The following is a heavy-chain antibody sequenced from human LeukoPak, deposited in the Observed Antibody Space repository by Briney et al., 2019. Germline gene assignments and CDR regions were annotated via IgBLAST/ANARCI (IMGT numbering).Heavy chain of an antibody. CDR3: AKDLPEYSSSSLDY. CDR2: IRYDGSKK. CDR1: GFTFSSYG. D-gene: IGHD6-6*01. J-gene: IGHJ4*02. V-gene: IGHV3-30*02. Sequence: GGSLRLSCAASGFTFSSYGMHWVRQAPGKGLEWVAFIRYDGSKKYYADSVKGRFTISRDNSKNTLYLQMNSLRAEDTAVYYCAKDLPEYSSSSLDYWGQGTLVTVSS.